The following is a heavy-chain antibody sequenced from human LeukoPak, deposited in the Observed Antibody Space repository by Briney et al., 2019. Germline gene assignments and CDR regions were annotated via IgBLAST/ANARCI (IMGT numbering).Heavy chain of an antibody. J-gene: IGHJ4*02. D-gene: IGHD3-10*01. CDR3: ARELFDFDY. V-gene: IGHV3-23*01. CDR1: GFTFYNFA. CDR2: ITGSGGST. Sequence: GGSLRLSCAPSGFTFYNFAMTWVRQAPGEGLEWVSEITGSGGSTYYADSVKGRFTISRDNSKNTLYLQMNSLRAEDTAIYYCARELFDFDYWGQGTLVTVSS.